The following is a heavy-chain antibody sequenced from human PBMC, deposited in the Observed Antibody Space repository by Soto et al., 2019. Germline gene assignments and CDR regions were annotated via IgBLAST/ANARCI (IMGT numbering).Heavy chain of an antibody. Sequence: SETLSLTCTVSGGSISSYYWSWIRQPPGKGLEWIGYMHYSGSTNYNPALKSRVTMSVDTSKNQFSLKLTSVTAADTAVYYCASRPATETYFDHWGQGTQVTVSS. CDR2: MHYSGST. J-gene: IGHJ4*02. D-gene: IGHD2-2*01. CDR1: GGSISSYY. CDR3: ASRPATETYFDH. V-gene: IGHV4-59*01.